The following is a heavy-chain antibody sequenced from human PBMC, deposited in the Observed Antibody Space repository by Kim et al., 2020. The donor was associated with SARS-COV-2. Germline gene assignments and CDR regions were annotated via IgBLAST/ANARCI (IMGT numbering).Heavy chain of an antibody. Sequence: GGSLRLSCAASGFTFSNYAIHWVRQAPGKGLEWVSYIIGSGTTIYYADSVRGRFTISRDNDKNSLYLQMNSLRAEDTAVYYCARGPNYSPVGDWGQGTLVTVSS. D-gene: IGHD4-4*01. CDR2: IIGSGTTI. V-gene: IGHV3-48*03. CDR3: ARGPNYSPVGD. CDR1: GFTFSNYA. J-gene: IGHJ1*01.